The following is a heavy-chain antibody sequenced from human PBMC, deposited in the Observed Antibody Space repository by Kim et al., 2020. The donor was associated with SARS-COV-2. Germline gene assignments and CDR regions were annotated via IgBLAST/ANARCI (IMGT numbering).Heavy chain of an antibody. Sequence: SETLSLTCTVSGGSISSYYWSWIRQPPGKGLEWIGYIYYSGSTNYNPSLKSRVTISVDTSKNQFSLKLSSVTAADTAVYYCARHYYGSGSYYYYYYYYGMDVWGQGTTVTVSS. D-gene: IGHD3-10*01. CDR3: ARHYYGSGSYYYYYYYYGMDV. J-gene: IGHJ6*02. V-gene: IGHV4-59*08. CDR1: GGSISSYY. CDR2: IYYSGST.